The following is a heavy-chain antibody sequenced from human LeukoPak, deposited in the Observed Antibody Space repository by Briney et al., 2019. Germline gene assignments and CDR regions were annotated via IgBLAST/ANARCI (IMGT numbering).Heavy chain of an antibody. D-gene: IGHD7-27*01. CDR2: IKQDGGEK. V-gene: IGHV3-7*01. CDR3: ARDKVTGASYFDY. CDR1: GFTFSSYA. J-gene: IGHJ4*02. Sequence: PGGSLRLSCAASGFTFSSYAMSWVRQAPGEGPEWVANIKQDGGEKYYLDSVKGRFTISRDNAENLLYLQMNSLRGEDTAVYYCARDKVTGASYFDYWGQGTLVTVSS.